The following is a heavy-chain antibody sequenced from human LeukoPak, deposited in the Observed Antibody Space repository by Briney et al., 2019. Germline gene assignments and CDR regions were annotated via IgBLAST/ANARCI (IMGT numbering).Heavy chain of an antibody. V-gene: IGHV3-30-3*01. J-gene: IGHJ4*02. Sequence: GRPLRLSCAASGFTFSSYAMHRVRQAPGKGLEWVAVISYDGSNKYYADSVKGRFTISRDNSKNTLYLQMNSLSAEDTAVYYCAREDSGSSLYYFDYWGQGTLVTVSS. CDR3: AREDSGSSLYYFDY. D-gene: IGHD1-26*01. CDR2: ISYDGSNK. CDR1: GFTFSSYA.